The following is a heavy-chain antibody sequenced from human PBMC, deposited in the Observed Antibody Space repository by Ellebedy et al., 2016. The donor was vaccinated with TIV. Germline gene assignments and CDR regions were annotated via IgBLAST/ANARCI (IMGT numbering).Heavy chain of an antibody. J-gene: IGHJ2*01. CDR1: GYSISSCYL. V-gene: IGHV4-38-2*02. CDR3: AKWGGGEDL. D-gene: IGHD2-21*01. CDR2: VWHRGNT. Sequence: SETLSLXXTVSGYSISSCYLWAWIRQPPAKGLEWIGSVWHRGNTYYNPSLKSRVSISLDTSKNQFSLNLISVTAADTAVYYCAKWGGGEDLWGRGTLVTVSS.